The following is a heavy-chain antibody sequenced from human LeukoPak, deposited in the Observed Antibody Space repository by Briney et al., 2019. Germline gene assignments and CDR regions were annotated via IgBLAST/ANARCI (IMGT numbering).Heavy chain of an antibody. D-gene: IGHD1-14*01. V-gene: IGHV4-34*01. Sequence: SETLSLTCAVYGGSFSGYYWSWIRQPPGKGLEWIGEINHSGSTNYNPSLKSRVTISVDTSKNQFSLKLSSVTAADTAVYYCAAAGNRRYYYYYYGMDVWGQGTTVTVSS. CDR2: INHSGST. CDR3: AAAGNRRYYYYYYGMDV. CDR1: GGSFSGYY. J-gene: IGHJ6*02.